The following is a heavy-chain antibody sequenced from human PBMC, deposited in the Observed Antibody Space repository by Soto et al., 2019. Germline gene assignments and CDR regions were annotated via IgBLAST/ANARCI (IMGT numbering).Heavy chain of an antibody. Sequence: VGSLRLSCAASGFTFSSYAMNWVRQARGKGLEWVSSITAKSGSTYYADSVKGRFTISRDNSKNTLSLQVNSLRVEDTAVYYCAKVQPSLTTRPDYFDRWGQGTLVTVSS. J-gene: IGHJ4*02. CDR3: AKVQPSLTTRPDYFDR. D-gene: IGHD6-6*01. CDR1: GFTFSSYA. CDR2: ITAKSGST. V-gene: IGHV3-23*01.